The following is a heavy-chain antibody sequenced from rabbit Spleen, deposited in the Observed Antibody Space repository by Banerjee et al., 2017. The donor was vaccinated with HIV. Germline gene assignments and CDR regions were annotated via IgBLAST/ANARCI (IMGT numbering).Heavy chain of an antibody. Sequence: QEQLEESGGGLVQPGGSLTLPCTASGFSFNDDYVMCWVRQAPGKGLKWIACINTWSGRPVYANWVNGRFIISSHNAQNTLYLQLNSLTAADTATYFCVRDLGYDDYTEKGYFNLWGPGTLVTVS. CDR2: INTWSGRP. D-gene: IGHD2-1*01. CDR1: GFSFNDDYV. CDR3: VRDLGYDDYTEKGYFNL. V-gene: IGHV1S43*01. J-gene: IGHJ4*01.